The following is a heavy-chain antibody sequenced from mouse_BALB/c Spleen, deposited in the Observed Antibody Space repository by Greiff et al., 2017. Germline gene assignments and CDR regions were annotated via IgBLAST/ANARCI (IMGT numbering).Heavy chain of an antibody. V-gene: IGHV5-6-5*01. Sequence: EVQRVESGGGLVKPGGSLKLSCAASGFTFSSYAMSWVRQTPEKRLEWVASISSGGSTYYPDSVKGRFTISRDNARNILYLQMSSLRSEDTAMYYCARRGYGPYPWYFDVWGAGTTVTVSS. D-gene: IGHD1-1*02. CDR1: GFTFSSYA. J-gene: IGHJ1*01. CDR3: ARRGYGPYPWYFDV. CDR2: ISSGGST.